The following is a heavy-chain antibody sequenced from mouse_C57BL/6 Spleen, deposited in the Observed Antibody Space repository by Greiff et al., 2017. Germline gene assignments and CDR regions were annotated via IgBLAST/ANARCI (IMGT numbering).Heavy chain of an antibody. CDR3: ARRDYDYDDGYYFDY. D-gene: IGHD2-4*01. CDR2: ISGGGGNT. CDR1: GFTFSSYT. J-gene: IGHJ2*01. Sequence: EVMLVESGGGLVKPGGSLKLSCAASGFTFSSYTMSWVRQTPEKRLEWVATISGGGGNTYYPDSVKGRFTISRDNAKNTLYLQMSSLRSEDTALYYCARRDYDYDDGYYFDYWGQGTPLTVSS. V-gene: IGHV5-9*01.